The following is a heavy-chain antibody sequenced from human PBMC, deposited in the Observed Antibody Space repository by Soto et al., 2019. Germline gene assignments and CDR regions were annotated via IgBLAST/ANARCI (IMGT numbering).Heavy chain of an antibody. CDR1: GFTFRTYG. D-gene: IGHD6-19*01. CDR3: VKQAPAGWHFFDT. J-gene: IGHJ4*02. Sequence: QVQLVESGGGVVQPGRSLRLSCAASGFTFRTYGMHWVRQTPGEWLKWVAGISYDATKKYYADSVKGRFTISRDNSKNPLYLQMDSLRTEDTAVYYCVKQAPAGWHFFDTWGQGTMVTVSS. CDR2: ISYDATKK. V-gene: IGHV3-30*18.